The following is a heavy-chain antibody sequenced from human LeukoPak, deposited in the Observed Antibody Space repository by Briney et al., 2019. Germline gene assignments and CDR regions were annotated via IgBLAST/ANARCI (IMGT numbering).Heavy chain of an antibody. J-gene: IGHJ4*02. CDR2: IYSDGST. V-gene: IGHV3-66*01. CDR1: GFTVSSNY. CDR3: ARNGDTAMVQPFDY. D-gene: IGHD5-18*01. Sequence: GGSLRLSCAASGFTVSSNYMSWVRQAPGKGLEWVSVIYSDGSTYYADSVKGRFTISRDNSKNTLYLQMNSLRAEDTAVYYCARNGDTAMVQPFDYWGQGTLVTVSS.